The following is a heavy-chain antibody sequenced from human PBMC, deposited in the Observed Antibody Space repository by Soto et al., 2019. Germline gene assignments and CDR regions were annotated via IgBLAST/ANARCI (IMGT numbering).Heavy chain of an antibody. D-gene: IGHD6-19*01. CDR2: VSHDGRNT. CDR3: AKGGRQWLVTSDFNY. V-gene: IGHV3-30*18. Sequence: VQLVESGGGVVQPGRSLRLSCAASGFTFSDYAMHWVRQAPVKGLEWVAVVSHDGRNTHYADSVKGRFTISRDSSKNTVSLERTSLRAEDTAVYYCAKGGRQWLVTSDFNYWGQGALVTVPS. J-gene: IGHJ4*02. CDR1: GFTFSDYA.